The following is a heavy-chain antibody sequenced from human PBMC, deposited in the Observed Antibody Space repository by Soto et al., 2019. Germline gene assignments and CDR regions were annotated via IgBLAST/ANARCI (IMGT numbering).Heavy chain of an antibody. Sequence: ASVKVSCKASGYTFTGYYMHWVRQAPGQGLEWMGWINPNSGGTNYAQKFQGWVTMTRDTSISTAYMELSRLRSDDTAVYYCARDRSIAAAGTYYYYYMDVWGKGTTVTVSS. D-gene: IGHD6-13*01. CDR2: INPNSGGT. V-gene: IGHV1-2*04. CDR1: GYTFTGYY. J-gene: IGHJ6*03. CDR3: ARDRSIAAAGTYYYYYMDV.